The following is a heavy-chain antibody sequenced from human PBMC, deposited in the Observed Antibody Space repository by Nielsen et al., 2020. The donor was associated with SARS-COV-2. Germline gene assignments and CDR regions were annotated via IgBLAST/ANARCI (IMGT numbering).Heavy chain of an antibody. J-gene: IGHJ5*02. D-gene: IGHD2-2*01. V-gene: IGHV1-46*01. CDR3: ARPYCSSTSCYGRGWFDP. CDR2: INPSGGST. Sequence: WVRQAPGQGLEWMGIINPSGGSTSYAQKFQGRVTMTRDTSTSTVYMELRSLRSDDTAVYYCARPYCSSTSCYGRGWFDPWGQGTLVTVSS.